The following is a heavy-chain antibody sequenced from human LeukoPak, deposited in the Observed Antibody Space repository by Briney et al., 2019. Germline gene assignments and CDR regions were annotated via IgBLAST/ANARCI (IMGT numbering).Heavy chain of an antibody. Sequence: GGSLSLFCASGFPLGGYNMNWVRQAPGKGLEWVASFSARRCFIYYSDSVRGRFTISRDNPKMSLYLQMNNLRVEDTAVYFCAAAPDLPGWFDPWGQGTLVTVSS. D-gene: IGHD6-6*01. CDR2: FSARRCFI. V-gene: IGHV3-21*01. J-gene: IGHJ5*02. CDR1: GFPLGGYN. CDR3: AAAPDLPGWFDP.